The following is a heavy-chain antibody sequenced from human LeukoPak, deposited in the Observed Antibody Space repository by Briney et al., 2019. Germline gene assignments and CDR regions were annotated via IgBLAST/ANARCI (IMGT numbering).Heavy chain of an antibody. CDR2: IIPILGIA. Sequence: SVKVSCKASGGTFSSYAISWARQAPGQGLEWMGRIIPILGIANYAQKFQGRVTITADKSTSTAYMELSSLRSEDTAVYYCARGPDLTYYYDSSGYYYSEYFDYWGQGTLVTVSS. J-gene: IGHJ4*02. CDR1: GGTFSSYA. V-gene: IGHV1-69*04. D-gene: IGHD3-22*01. CDR3: ARGPDLTYYYDSSGYYYSEYFDY.